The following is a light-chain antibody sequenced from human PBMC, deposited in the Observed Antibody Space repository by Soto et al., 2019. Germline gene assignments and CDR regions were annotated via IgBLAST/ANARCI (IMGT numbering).Light chain of an antibody. V-gene: IGKV1D-13*01. CDR3: QQFKNFPPIT. J-gene: IGKJ5*01. CDR1: QGINSA. CDR2: DAS. Sequence: AIQLTQSPSSLSASVGDRVTITCRAGQGINSALAWYQQKPGKPPNLLIYDASTLHSGVPSRFSGSGSGTDFTLTISSLPTEDFATYFCQQFKNFPPITFGQGTRLEI.